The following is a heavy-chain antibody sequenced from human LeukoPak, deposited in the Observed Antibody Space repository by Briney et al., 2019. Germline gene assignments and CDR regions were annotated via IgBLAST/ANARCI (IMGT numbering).Heavy chain of an antibody. D-gene: IGHD2-8*01. CDR3: AGAPATYAVSPGAFDV. V-gene: IGHV3-11*04. Sequence: PGGSLRLSCAASGFTFSDFFMTWIRQAPGKGLEWVSYISGSGSTKFYADSVKGRFTISRDNAKDSLYLQMSSLRLEDTALYYCAGAPATYAVSPGAFDVWGHGTMVTVSS. J-gene: IGHJ3*01. CDR2: ISGSGSTK. CDR1: GFTFSDFF.